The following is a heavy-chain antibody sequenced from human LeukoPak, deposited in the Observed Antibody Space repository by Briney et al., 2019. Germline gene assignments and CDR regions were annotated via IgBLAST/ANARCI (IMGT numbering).Heavy chain of an antibody. Sequence: PGGSLRLSCAASGFTFSSYWMSWVRQAPGKGLEWVANIKQDGSEKYYVDSVKGRFTISRDNAKNSLYLQMNSLRAEDTAVYYCARVLGSYYYGSGSYFVYFDYWGQGTLVTVSS. D-gene: IGHD3-10*01. CDR1: GFTFSSYW. V-gene: IGHV3-7*01. CDR2: IKQDGSEK. J-gene: IGHJ4*02. CDR3: ARVLGSYYYGSGSYFVYFDY.